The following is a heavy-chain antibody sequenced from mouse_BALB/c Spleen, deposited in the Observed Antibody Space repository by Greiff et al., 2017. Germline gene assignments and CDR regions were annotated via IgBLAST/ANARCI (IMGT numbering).Heavy chain of an antibody. D-gene: IGHD2-14*01. J-gene: IGHJ3*01. CDR2: IDPENGNT. V-gene: IGHV14-1*02. CDR3: ARSYRYDDGAWFAY. CDR1: GFNIKDYY. Sequence: EVMLVESGAELVRPGALVKLSCKASGFNIKDYYMHWVKQRPEQGLEWIGWIDPENGNTIYDPKFQGKASITADTSSNTAYLQLSSLTSEDTAVYYCARSYRYDDGAWFAYWGQGTLVTVSA.